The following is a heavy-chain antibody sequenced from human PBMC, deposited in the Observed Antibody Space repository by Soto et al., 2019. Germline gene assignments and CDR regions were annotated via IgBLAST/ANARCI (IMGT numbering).Heavy chain of an antibody. D-gene: IGHD3-10*01. CDR2: ISSSSSYT. J-gene: IGHJ4*02. V-gene: IGHV3-11*06. CDR1: GFTFSDYY. CDR3: ARIMVRGVIRGGFY. Sequence: QVQLVESGGGLVKPGGSLRLSCAASGFTFSDYYMSWIRQAPGKGLEWVSYISSSSSYTNYADSVKGRFTISRDNAKNALYLQMNSLRAEDTAVYYCARIMVRGVIRGGFYWGQGTLVTVSS.